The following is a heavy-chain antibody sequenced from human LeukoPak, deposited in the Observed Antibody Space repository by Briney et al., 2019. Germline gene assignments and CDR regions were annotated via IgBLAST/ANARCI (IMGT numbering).Heavy chain of an antibody. CDR1: GYTFTSYD. CDR3: ARFPYYDFWSGYSDSYGMDV. CDR2: MNPNSGNT. D-gene: IGHD3-3*01. V-gene: IGHV1-8*01. J-gene: IGHJ6*02. Sequence: ASVKVSCKASGYTFTSYDINWVRQATGQGLGWMGWMNPNSGNTGYAQKFQGRVTMTRNTSISTAYMELSSLRSEDTAVYYCARFPYYDFWSGYSDSYGMDVWGQGTTVTVSS.